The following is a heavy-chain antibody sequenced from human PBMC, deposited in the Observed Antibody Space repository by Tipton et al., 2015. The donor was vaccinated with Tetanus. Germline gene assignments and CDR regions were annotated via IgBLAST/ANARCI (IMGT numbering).Heavy chain of an antibody. V-gene: IGHV1-69*01. CDR2: IIPIFGTA. D-gene: IGHD2-2*01. Sequence: QLVQSGAEVKKPGSSVKVSCKASGGTFSNYAISWVRQASGQGLEWMGGIIPIFGTAKYAQKFQGRVTITADESTSTAYMELSSLRSEDTAVYYCARKWDIVAVSAANYYGLDVWGQGTTVTVSS. J-gene: IGHJ6*02. CDR1: GGTFSNYA. CDR3: ARKWDIVAVSAANYYGLDV.